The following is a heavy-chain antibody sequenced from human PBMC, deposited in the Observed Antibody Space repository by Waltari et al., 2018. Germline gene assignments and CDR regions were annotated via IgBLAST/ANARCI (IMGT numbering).Heavy chain of an antibody. CDR1: GYSISSGYY. V-gene: IGHV4-38-2*01. CDR2: IYHSGST. CDR3: ARLGDILPGSIDY. Sequence: QVQLQESGPGLVKPSDTLSLTCAVSGYSISSGYYWGWMRQPQGKGLEWIGSIYHSGSTSYHPYLKSRFTISVETSKNRFSLKLSSVTSADTAVYYCARLGDILPGSIDYWGQGTLVTVSS. D-gene: IGHD3-9*01. J-gene: IGHJ4*02.